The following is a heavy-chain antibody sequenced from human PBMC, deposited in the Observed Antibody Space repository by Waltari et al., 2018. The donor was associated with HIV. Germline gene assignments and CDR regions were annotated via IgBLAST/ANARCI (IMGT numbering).Heavy chain of an antibody. CDR3: TRRYYGTELVVDY. Sequence: EVQLVESGGGLVQPGGSLILSCAASGFTFSDFAIQWVRQASGTALEGVGLIRNKDNHYATAYGESVKGRFTISRDDSKNTAYLQMSSLKTEDTAVYYCTRRYYGTELVVDYWGQGTMVTVSS. J-gene: IGHJ4*02. V-gene: IGHV3-73*01. CDR2: IRNKDNHYAT. D-gene: IGHD3-10*01. CDR1: GFTFSDFA.